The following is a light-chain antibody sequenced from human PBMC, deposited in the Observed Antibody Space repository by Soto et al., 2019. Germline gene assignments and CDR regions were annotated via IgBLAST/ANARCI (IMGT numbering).Light chain of an antibody. CDR1: QGISNY. CDR2: AAS. CDR3: QKYNSAPPFT. J-gene: IGKJ3*01. V-gene: IGKV1-27*01. Sequence: DIQMTQSPSSLSASVGDRVTITCRASQGISNYLAWYQQKPGKVPKLLIYAASTLQSGVPSRFSGSGSGTDFTLTINNLQPEDVATYYCQKYNSAPPFTFGPGTKVDIK.